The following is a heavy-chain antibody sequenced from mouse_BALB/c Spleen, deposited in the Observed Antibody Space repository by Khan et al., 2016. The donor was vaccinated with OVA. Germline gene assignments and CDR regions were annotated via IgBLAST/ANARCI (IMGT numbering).Heavy chain of an antibody. CDR3: ACTRIYYRYSFFDY. D-gene: IGHD2-14*01. V-gene: IGHV3-2*02. Sequence: EVQLQESGPGLVKPSQSLSLTCTVTAYSITSGYAWTWIRQFPGNKLEWMGYISYSGSTSYNPSLKSRISITRDTSKNQFFLQLISVTTEDTATXSCACTRIYYRYSFFDYWGQGTTLTVSS. CDR1: AYSITSGYA. CDR2: ISYSGST. J-gene: IGHJ2*01.